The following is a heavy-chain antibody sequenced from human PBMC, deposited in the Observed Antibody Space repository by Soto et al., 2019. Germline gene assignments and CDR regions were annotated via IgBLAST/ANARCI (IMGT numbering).Heavy chain of an antibody. V-gene: IGHV4-34*01. Sequence: WETLSLTCAVYGGSFSGYYWSWIRQPPGKGLEWIGEINHSGSTNYNPSLKSRVTISVDTSKNQFSLKLSSVTAADTAVYYCARARALVGATEYYFDYWGQGTLVTVSS. CDR2: INHSGST. CDR3: ARARALVGATEYYFDY. D-gene: IGHD1-26*01. J-gene: IGHJ4*02. CDR1: GGSFSGYY.